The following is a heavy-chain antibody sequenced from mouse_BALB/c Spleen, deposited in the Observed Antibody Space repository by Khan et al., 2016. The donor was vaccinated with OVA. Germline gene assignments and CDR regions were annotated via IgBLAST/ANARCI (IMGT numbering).Heavy chain of an antibody. D-gene: IGHD2-14*01. CDR1: GFSLTIYG. CDR2: IWSGGRT. Sequence: QVQLKESGPGLVQPSQSLSITCTVSGFSLTIYGIHWVRQSPGKGLEWLGVIWSGGRTDYNAAFISRLSITKDDSKNQVFFKVNSLQTDDTAIYXCARHSYRYDFACWGQGTLVTVSA. V-gene: IGHV2-4-1*01. J-gene: IGHJ3*01. CDR3: ARHSYRYDFAC.